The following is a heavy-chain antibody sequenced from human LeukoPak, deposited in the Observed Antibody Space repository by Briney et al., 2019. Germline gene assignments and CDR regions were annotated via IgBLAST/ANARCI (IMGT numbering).Heavy chain of an antibody. CDR1: GGSISSGGYS. Sequence: SETLSLTCAVSGGSISSGGYSWSWIRQPPGKGLEWIGYIYYSGSTYYNPSLKSRVTISVDTSKNQFSLKLSSVTAADTAVYYCATDTYMDTFNYWGQGTLVTVSS. J-gene: IGHJ4*02. CDR3: ATDTYMDTFNY. CDR2: IYYSGST. D-gene: IGHD2/OR15-2a*01. V-gene: IGHV4-30-4*07.